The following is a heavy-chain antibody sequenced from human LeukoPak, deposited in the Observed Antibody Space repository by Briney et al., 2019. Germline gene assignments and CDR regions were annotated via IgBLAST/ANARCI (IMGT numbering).Heavy chain of an antibody. CDR1: GYTFVSYD. V-gene: IGHV1-8*01. Sequence: ASVKVSCKASGYTFVSYDINWVRQATGQGPEWMGWMSPKSGNTGYAQKFQGRVTMTRDTSINTAYMELSGLISEDTAVYYCTRGPANWGYDFWGQGTLVTVSS. CDR2: MSPKSGNT. CDR3: TRGPANWGYDF. D-gene: IGHD7-27*01. J-gene: IGHJ4*02.